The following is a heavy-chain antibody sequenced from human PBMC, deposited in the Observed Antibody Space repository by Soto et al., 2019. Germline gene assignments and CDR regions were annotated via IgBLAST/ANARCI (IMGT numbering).Heavy chain of an antibody. Sequence: SETLSLTCTVSGAALSSGGYFYTWVRQPPGKGLEWLRYIYYSGGTNYNPSLKSRVTISLDKSKSQFSPRLISVTAADTAVYYCTREQSDDNYFDPWGQGTLVTVSS. J-gene: IGHJ5*02. CDR3: TREQSDDNYFDP. CDR2: IYYSGGT. D-gene: IGHD6-19*01. CDR1: GAALSSGGYF. V-gene: IGHV4-61*08.